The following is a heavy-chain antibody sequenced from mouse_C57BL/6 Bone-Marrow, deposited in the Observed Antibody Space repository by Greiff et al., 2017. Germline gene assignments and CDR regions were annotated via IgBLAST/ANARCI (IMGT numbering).Heavy chain of an antibody. CDR2: IDPEDGET. V-gene: IGHV14-2*01. J-gene: IGHJ2*01. D-gene: IGHD1-1*01. CDR1: GFNIKDYY. CDR3: APIYYYGSSPFFDY. Sequence: VQLQQSGAELVKPGASVKLSCTASGFNIKDYYMHWVKQRTEQGLEWIGRIDPEDGETKTAPKFQGKATITADTSSNTAYLQLISLTSEDTAVYYCAPIYYYGSSPFFDYWGQGTTLTVSS.